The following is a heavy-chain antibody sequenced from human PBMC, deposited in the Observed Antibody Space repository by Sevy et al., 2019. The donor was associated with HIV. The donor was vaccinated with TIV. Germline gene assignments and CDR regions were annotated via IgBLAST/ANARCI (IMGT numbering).Heavy chain of an antibody. CDR1: GFTFSSHG. Sequence: GGSLRLSCAASGFTFSSHGMHWVRHAPGKGLEWVAVIWYDGSNKYYADSVKGRFTISRDNSKSTLFLQINSLRAEDTAVYFCARDKDYSNYLPDYWGQGTLVTVSS. J-gene: IGHJ4*02. CDR3: ARDKDYSNYLPDY. V-gene: IGHV3-33*01. CDR2: IWYDGSNK. D-gene: IGHD4-4*01.